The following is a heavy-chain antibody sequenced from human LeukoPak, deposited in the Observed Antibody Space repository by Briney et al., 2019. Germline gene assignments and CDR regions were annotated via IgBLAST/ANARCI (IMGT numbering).Heavy chain of an antibody. V-gene: IGHV3-20*04. J-gene: IGHJ4*02. D-gene: IGHD1-26*01. CDR1: GLTLDDYG. CDR3: ARSSGANVYTYSFQY. CDR2: INWNGGTT. Sequence: GGSLRLSCVASGLTLDDYGMSWVRQAPGKGLEWVSGINWNGGTTTYADSVKGRFTISRDNAKNSLYLQMNSLRVEDTAFYYCARSSGANVYTYSFQYWGRGTLVTVSS.